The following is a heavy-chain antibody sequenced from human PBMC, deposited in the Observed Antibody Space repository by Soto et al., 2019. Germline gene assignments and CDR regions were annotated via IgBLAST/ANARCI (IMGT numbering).Heavy chain of an antibody. Sequence: EVQLVESGGVVVQPGGSLRLSCAASGFTFSSYAMSWVRQAPGKGLEWVSAISGSGGSTYYADSVKGRFTISRDNSKNTLYLQMNSLRAEDTAVYYCAKAPLEYYYDREDYFDYWGQGTLVTVSS. J-gene: IGHJ4*02. D-gene: IGHD3-22*01. CDR1: GFTFSSYA. CDR2: ISGSGGST. V-gene: IGHV3-23*04. CDR3: AKAPLEYYYDREDYFDY.